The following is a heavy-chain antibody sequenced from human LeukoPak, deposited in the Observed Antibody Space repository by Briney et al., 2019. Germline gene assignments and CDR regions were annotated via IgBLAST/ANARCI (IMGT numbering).Heavy chain of an antibody. CDR3: ARARKVPAAMRSYYFDY. CDR1: GYTFTSYD. J-gene: IGHJ4*02. Sequence: ASVKVSCKASGYTFTSYDINWVRQATGQGLEWMGWMNPNSGNTGYAQKFQGRGTITRNTSISTAYMGLSSLRSEDTAVYSCARARKVPAAMRSYYFDYWGQGPLVTVSS. D-gene: IGHD2-2*01. V-gene: IGHV1-8*03. CDR2: MNPNSGNT.